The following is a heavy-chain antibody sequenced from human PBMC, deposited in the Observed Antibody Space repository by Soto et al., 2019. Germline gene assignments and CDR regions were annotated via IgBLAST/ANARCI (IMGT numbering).Heavy chain of an antibody. J-gene: IGHJ4*02. Sequence: SETLSLTCTVSGGSISSGGYYWSWIRQHPGKGLEWIGYIYYSGSTYYNPSLKSRVTISVDTSKNQFSLKLSSVTAADTAVYYCAGHNYGSGSTYFDYWGQGTLVTVSS. CDR2: IYYSGST. CDR1: GGSISSGGYY. CDR3: AGHNYGSGSTYFDY. D-gene: IGHD3-10*01. V-gene: IGHV4-31*03.